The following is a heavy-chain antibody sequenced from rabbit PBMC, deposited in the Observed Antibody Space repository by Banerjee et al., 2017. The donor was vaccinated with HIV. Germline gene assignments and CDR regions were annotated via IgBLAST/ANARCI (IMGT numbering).Heavy chain of an antibody. CDR2: IGTGSGTT. J-gene: IGHJ4*01. V-gene: IGHV1S45*01. D-gene: IGHD5-1*01. CDR1: GISFSSGYW. Sequence: QQQLEESGGGLVKPGGTLTLTCKASGISFSSGYWMCWVRQAPGKGLEWIGCIGTGSGTTYYATWAKGRFTISKTSSTTVTLQMTSLTAADTATHFCARGLNGSDGVSINLWGPGTLVTVS. CDR3: ARGLNGSDGVSINL.